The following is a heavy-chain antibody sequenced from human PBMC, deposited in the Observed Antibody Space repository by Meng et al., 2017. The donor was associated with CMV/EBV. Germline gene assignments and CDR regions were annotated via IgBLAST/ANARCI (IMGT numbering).Heavy chain of an antibody. D-gene: IGHD6-6*01. CDR2: INHSGST. Sequence: QVQLQQSGAGLLKPSEARSLTCVADGGSFSGNYWSWTRQPPGKGLEWIGEINHSGSTNYNPSLKSRVTISVDTSKNQFSLKLSSVTAADTAVYYCARGSIAARLGLGDWGQGTLVTVSS. J-gene: IGHJ4*02. CDR1: GGSFSGNY. CDR3: ARGSIAARLGLGD. V-gene: IGHV4-34*01.